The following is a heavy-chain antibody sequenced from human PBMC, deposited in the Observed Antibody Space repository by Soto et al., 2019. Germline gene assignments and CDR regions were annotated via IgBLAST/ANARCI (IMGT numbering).Heavy chain of an antibody. J-gene: IGHJ6*02. Sequence: PGGSLRLSCSASGFTFSSYAMHWVRQAPGKGLEYVSAISSNGGSTYYADSVKGRFTISRDNSKNTLYLQMSSLRAEDTAVYCCVKGKRVVADLYYYYGMDVWGQGTTVTVSS. V-gene: IGHV3-64D*06. CDR2: ISSNGGST. D-gene: IGHD2-15*01. CDR1: GFTFSSYA. CDR3: VKGKRVVADLYYYYGMDV.